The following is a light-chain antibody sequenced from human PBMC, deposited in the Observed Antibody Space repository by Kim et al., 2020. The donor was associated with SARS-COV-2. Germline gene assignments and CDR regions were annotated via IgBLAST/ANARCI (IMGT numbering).Light chain of an antibody. CDR1: NIGRKI. CDR2: RDT. CDR3: RVWESNTWV. J-gene: IGLJ3*02. V-gene: IGLV3-9*01. Sequence: SYELTQPLSVSVALGQTATITCGASNIGRKIVHWYQQAPGQAPVMVIDRDTNRPSGIPERFSGSTSGNTATLTISRAQAGDEADYYCRVWESNTWVFGGG.